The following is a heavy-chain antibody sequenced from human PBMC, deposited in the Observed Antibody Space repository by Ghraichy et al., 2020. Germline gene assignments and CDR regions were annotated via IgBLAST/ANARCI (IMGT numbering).Heavy chain of an antibody. CDR3: ARLAGYSAYDSSDY. J-gene: IGHJ4*02. Sequence: SETLSLTCTVSGGSIRGYYWSWIRQPPGKGLEWIGYIYTSGSTNYNPSLKSRVTISVDTTKNQLSLQLSSVTAADTAVYYCARLAGYSAYDSSDYWGQGTLVTVSS. D-gene: IGHD5-12*01. CDR1: GGSIRGYY. V-gene: IGHV4-4*09. CDR2: IYTSGST.